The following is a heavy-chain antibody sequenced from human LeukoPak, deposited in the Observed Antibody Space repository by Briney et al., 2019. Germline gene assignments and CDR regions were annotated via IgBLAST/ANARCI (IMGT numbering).Heavy chain of an antibody. V-gene: IGHV1-69*01. CDR2: IIPIFGTA. Sequence: LVKVSCKASGGTFSSYAISWVRQAPGQGLEWMGGIIPIFGTANYAQKFQGRVTITADESTSTAYMELSSLRSEDTAVYYCARSHPRELWTFFDYWGQGTLVTVSS. J-gene: IGHJ4*02. CDR3: ARSHPRELWTFFDY. D-gene: IGHD1-26*01. CDR1: GGTFSSYA.